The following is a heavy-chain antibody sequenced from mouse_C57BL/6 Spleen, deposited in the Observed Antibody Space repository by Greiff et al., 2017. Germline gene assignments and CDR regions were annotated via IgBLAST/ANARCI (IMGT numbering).Heavy chain of an antibody. CDR3: ARYGFPITTVVDGY. CDR1: GYTFTDYN. Sequence: EVQVVESGPELVKPGASVKIPCKASGYTFTDYNMDWVKQSHEKSLEWIGDINPNNGGTIYNQKFKGKATLTVDKSSSTAYMELRSLTSEDTAVYYFARYGFPITTVVDGYWGQGTTRTVSS. CDR2: INPNNGGT. V-gene: IGHV1-18*01. J-gene: IGHJ2*01. D-gene: IGHD1-1*01.